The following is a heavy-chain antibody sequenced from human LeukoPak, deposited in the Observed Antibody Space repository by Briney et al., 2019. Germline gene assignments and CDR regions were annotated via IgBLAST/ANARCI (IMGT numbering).Heavy chain of an antibody. CDR3: ARGGTNYYYMDV. CDR2: ISGSGDRT. CDR1: GFTFNSYA. D-gene: IGHD3-10*01. Sequence: GGSLRLSCAASGFTFNSYAMSWVRQAPGKGLEWVSAISGSGDRTFYADSVKGRLTISRDNSKNTLYLQLNTVRAEDTALYYCARGGTNYYYMDVWGNGTTVTVS. V-gene: IGHV3-23*01. J-gene: IGHJ6*03.